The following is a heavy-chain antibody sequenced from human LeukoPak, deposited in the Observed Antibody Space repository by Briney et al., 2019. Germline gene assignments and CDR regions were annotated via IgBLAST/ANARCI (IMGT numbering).Heavy chain of an antibody. CDR2: ISSSGSTI. D-gene: IGHD1-7*01. V-gene: IGHV3-11*01. CDR1: GFTFSDYY. J-gene: IGHJ3*01. CDR3: ASWELRVQGAFDF. Sequence: GGSLRLSCAASGFTFSDYYMSWIRQAPGKGLEWVSYISSSGSTIYYADSVKGRFTISRGNAKNSLYLQMNRLRAEDTAVYYCASWELRVQGAFDFWGQGTMVTVSS.